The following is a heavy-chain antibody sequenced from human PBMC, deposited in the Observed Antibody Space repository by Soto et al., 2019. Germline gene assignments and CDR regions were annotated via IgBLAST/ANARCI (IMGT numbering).Heavy chain of an antibody. CDR3: ARVGGYCSGGICYSDYFYYGMDV. V-gene: IGHV1-69*13. CDR2: LIPIFGTA. D-gene: IGHD2-15*01. J-gene: IGHJ6*02. CDR1: GGTFSSYA. Sequence: SVKVSCKASGGTFSSYAISWVRQAPGQGLEWMGGLIPIFGTANYAQKFQGRVTITADESTRTAYMELSSLRSEDTAVYYCARVGGYCSGGICYSDYFYYGMDVWGQGTTVTVSS.